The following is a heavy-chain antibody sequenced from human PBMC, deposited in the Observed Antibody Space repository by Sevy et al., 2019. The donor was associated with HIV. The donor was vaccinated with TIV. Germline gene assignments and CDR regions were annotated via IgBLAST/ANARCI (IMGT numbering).Heavy chain of an antibody. CDR3: AKEATNVGMGAYAFDM. Sequence: GGSLRLSCTASGFAFNTYAMYWVRQAPGKGLEWVSSISTNGNITYYADSGKGRFIVYRDSSKNTVSLQMHSLRVDDTAVYYCAKEATNVGMGAYAFDMWGQGTTVTVSS. CDR1: GFAFNTYA. CDR2: ISTNGNIT. D-gene: IGHD3-3*01. V-gene: IGHV3-23*01. J-gene: IGHJ3*02.